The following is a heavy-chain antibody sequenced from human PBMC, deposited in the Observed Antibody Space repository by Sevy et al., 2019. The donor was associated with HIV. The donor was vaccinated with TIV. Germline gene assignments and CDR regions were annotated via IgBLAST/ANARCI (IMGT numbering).Heavy chain of an antibody. CDR1: GFSLSSYS. D-gene: IGHD3-9*01. J-gene: IGHJ6*02. Sequence: GGSLRLSCAASGFSLSSYSMNWVRQAPGKGLEWVSYISSSSSTIYYAYSVKGRFTISRDNAKNSLYLQMNSLRAEDTAVYYCARDPNYDILTGYPSYGMDVWGQGTTVTVSS. CDR2: ISSSSSTI. V-gene: IGHV3-48*01. CDR3: ARDPNYDILTGYPSYGMDV.